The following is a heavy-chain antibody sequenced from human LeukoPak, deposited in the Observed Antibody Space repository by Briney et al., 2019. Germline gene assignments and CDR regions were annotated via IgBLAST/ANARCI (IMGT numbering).Heavy chain of an antibody. V-gene: IGHV3-15*01. Sequence: PGGSLRLSCAASGFTFSNAWMSWVRQAPGKGLEWVGRIKSKTDGGTTDYAAPVKGRFTISRDESKNTLYLHMNSLKTEDTAAYYCTTVDKQFDNSNYLYYFYYWGQGTLVTVPS. CDR2: IKSKTDGGTT. J-gene: IGHJ4*02. D-gene: IGHD1-7*01. CDR1: GFTFSNAW. CDR3: TTVDKQFDNSNYLYYFYY.